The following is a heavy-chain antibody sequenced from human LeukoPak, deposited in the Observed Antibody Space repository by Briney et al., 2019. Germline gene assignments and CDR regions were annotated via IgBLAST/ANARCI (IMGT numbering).Heavy chain of an antibody. V-gene: IGHV4-39*01. CDR1: GGSISSSSYY. CDR3: ARHGPGWYYFDY. CDR2: IYYSGST. D-gene: IGHD6-19*01. J-gene: IGHJ4*02. Sequence: PSETLSLTCTVSGGSISSSSYYWGWIRQPPGKGLEWIGSIYYSGSTYYNPSLKSRATISVDTSKNQFSLKLSSVTAADTAVYYCARHGPGWYYFDYWGKGTLVTVSS.